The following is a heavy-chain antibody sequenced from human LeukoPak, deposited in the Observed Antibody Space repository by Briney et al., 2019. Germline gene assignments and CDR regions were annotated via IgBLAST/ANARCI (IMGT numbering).Heavy chain of an antibody. J-gene: IGHJ6*03. V-gene: IGHV3-30*03. CDR3: VRSPTYYNMDV. Sequence: PGESLTLSCAASGFTFSNYVIHWVRQAPGKGLEWLAVISYDGTNKYYADFVKGRFTISRDHSQSTVDLQMNTLGGADTAGYYCVRSPTYYNMDVWGKGTTVTVSS. CDR1: GFTFSNYV. CDR2: ISYDGTNK.